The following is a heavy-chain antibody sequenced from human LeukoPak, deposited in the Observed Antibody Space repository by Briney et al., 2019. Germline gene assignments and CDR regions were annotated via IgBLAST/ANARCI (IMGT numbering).Heavy chain of an antibody. D-gene: IGHD5-18*01. CDR3: ARAGGYSYGLDY. CDR1: GYTFTSYD. CDR2: MNPNSGNT. Sequence: ASVKVSCKASGYTFTSYDINWVRQATGQGLEWMGWMNPNSGNTGYGQKFQGRVTMTRNTSISTAYMELSSLRSEDTAVYYCARAGGYSYGLDYWGQGTLGTVSA. V-gene: IGHV1-8*01. J-gene: IGHJ4*02.